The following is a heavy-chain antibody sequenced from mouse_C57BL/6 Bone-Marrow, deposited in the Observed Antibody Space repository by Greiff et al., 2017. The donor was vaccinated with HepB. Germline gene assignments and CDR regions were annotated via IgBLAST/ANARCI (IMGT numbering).Heavy chain of an antibody. V-gene: IGHV1-82*01. CDR3: ASHSPYAMDY. Sequence: QVQLQQSGPELVKPGASVKISCKASGYAFSSSWMNWVKQRPGKGLEWIGRIYPGDGDTNYNGKFKGKATLTADKSSSSAYMQLSSLTSEDSAVYLCASHSPYAMDYWGQGTSVTVSS. CDR2: IYPGDGDT. J-gene: IGHJ4*01. CDR1: GYAFSSSW.